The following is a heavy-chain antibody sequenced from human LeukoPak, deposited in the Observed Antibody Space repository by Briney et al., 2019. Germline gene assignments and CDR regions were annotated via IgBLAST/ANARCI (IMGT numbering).Heavy chain of an antibody. CDR3: ARGSHGGNSFGRYYYYYIDV. Sequence: SETLSLTCTVSGGSISSYYWSWIRQPAGKGLEWIGRIYTSGSTNYNPSLKSRVTMSVDTSKNQFSLKLSSVTAADTAVYYCARGSHGGNSFGRYYYYYIDVWGKGTTVTVSS. CDR1: GGSISSYY. J-gene: IGHJ6*03. V-gene: IGHV4-4*07. CDR2: IYTSGST. D-gene: IGHD4-23*01.